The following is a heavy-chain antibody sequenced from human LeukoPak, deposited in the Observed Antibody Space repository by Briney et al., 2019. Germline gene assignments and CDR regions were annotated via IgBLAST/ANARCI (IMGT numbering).Heavy chain of an antibody. J-gene: IGHJ4*02. CDR1: GYTFTSYA. Sequence: GASVKVSCKASGYTFTSYALTWVRQAPGQGLEWMGYIDPYNGNTNYAQKFQGRVTMTTDRSTNTGYMDLRSLRSDDTAVYYCARDRRGYNGILRYWGQGALVTASS. V-gene: IGHV1-18*01. CDR2: IDPYNGNT. CDR3: ARDRRGYNGILRY. D-gene: IGHD1-1*01.